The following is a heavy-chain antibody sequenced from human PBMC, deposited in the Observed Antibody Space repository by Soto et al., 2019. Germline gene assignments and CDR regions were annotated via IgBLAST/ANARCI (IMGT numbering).Heavy chain of an antibody. D-gene: IGHD3-3*01. CDR1: AGWISRGSYY. J-gene: IGHJ5*02. V-gene: IGHV4-39*01. CDR2: IYYSWST. Sequence: SETLSLTCTVSAGWISRGSYYWGWLRQPQGKWLEWIGSIYYSWSTYYNPSLKSRVTISVDTSKNQLSLKLSSVTAADTAVYYCARHLISNVIRSGYSTRYNWFAPSGQGTLVTIS. CDR3: ARHLISNVIRSGYSTRYNWFAP.